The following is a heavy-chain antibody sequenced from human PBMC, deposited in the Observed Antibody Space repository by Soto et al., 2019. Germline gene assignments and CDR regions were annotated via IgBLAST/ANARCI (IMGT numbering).Heavy chain of an antibody. CDR2: MSNDGSNK. CDR3: AKGSSSVYYYYYGIDV. D-gene: IGHD6-6*01. CDR1: GFTFSSYG. Sequence: QVQLVESGGGVVQPRRSLRLSCAASGFTFSSYGMHWVRQAPGKGLEWVAVMSNDGSNKYYADSVKGRFTISRDNSKNTLYLQMNSLRAEDTAVYYCAKGSSSVYYYYYGIDVWGQGTTVTVSS. V-gene: IGHV3-30*18. J-gene: IGHJ6*02.